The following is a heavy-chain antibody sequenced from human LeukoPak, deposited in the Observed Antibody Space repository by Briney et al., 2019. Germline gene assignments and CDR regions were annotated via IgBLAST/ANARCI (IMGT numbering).Heavy chain of an antibody. J-gene: IGHJ3*02. D-gene: IGHD1-1*01. V-gene: IGHV4-39*07. CDR3: ARAINWMLIAFDI. CDR2: IYYSGST. CDR1: GGSISSSSYY. Sequence: SETLSLTCTVSGGSISSSSYYWGWIRQPPGKGLEWIGSIYYSGSTYYNPSLKSRVTISVDTSKNQFSLKLSSVTAADTAVYYCARAINWMLIAFDIWGQGTMVTVSS.